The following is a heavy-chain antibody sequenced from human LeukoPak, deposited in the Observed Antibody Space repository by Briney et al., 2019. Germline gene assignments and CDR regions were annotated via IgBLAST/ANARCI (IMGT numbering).Heavy chain of an antibody. CDR3: AKWGYSYGSRAEYFQH. J-gene: IGHJ1*01. Sequence: PGGSLRLSCAASGFTFSTYSMNWVRQVPGKGLEWVSSISSGSTYKYYADSVKGRFTISRDDAKNSLYLQMNSLRAEDTALYYCAKWGYSYGSRAEYFQHWGQGTLVTVSS. CDR2: ISSGSTYK. D-gene: IGHD5-18*01. V-gene: IGHV3-21*04. CDR1: GFTFSTYS.